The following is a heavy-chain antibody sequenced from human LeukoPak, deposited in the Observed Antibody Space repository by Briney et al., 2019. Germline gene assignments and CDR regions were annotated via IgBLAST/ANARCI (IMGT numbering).Heavy chain of an antibody. CDR3: ANLRGWLVRSFEAFDI. Sequence: PGGSLRLSCAASGFTFSSYAMHWVRQAPGKGLEWVAVISYDGSNKYYTDSVKGRFTISRGNSKNTLYLQMNSLRAEDTAVYYCANLRGWLVRSFEAFDIWGQGTMVTVSS. CDR2: ISYDGSNK. V-gene: IGHV3-30*04. D-gene: IGHD6-19*01. J-gene: IGHJ3*02. CDR1: GFTFSSYA.